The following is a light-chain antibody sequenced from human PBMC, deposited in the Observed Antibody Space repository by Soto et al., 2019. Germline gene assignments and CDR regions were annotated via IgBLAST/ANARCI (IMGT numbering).Light chain of an antibody. V-gene: IGLV2-11*01. J-gene: IGLJ1*01. CDR3: CSYAGSYTFPYV. Sequence: QSVLTRPRPVSGSPGQSVTISCPGTSSDVVGYNYVSWYQQHPGKAPKLMIYDVSKRPSGVPDRFSGSKSGNTASLTISGLQAEDEADYYCCSYAGSYTFPYVFGNGTKVTVL. CDR1: SSDVVGYNY. CDR2: DVS.